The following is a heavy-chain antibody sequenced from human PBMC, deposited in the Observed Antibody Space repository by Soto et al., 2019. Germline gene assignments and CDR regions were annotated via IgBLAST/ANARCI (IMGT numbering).Heavy chain of an antibody. CDR3: ASGSYYYDSRGYYYDY. Sequence: EVQLVETGGGLIQPGGSLRLSCAASGFTVSSNYMSWVRQAPGKGLEWVSVIYSGGSTYYADSVKGRFTISRDNSKNTLYLQMNSLRAEDTAVYYCASGSYYYDSRGYYYDYWGQGTLVTVSS. V-gene: IGHV3-53*02. CDR1: GFTVSSNY. CDR2: IYSGGST. D-gene: IGHD3-22*01. J-gene: IGHJ4*02.